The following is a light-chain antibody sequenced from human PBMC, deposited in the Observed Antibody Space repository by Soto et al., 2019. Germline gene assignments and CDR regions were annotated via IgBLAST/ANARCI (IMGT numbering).Light chain of an antibody. Sequence: QSVLTQPPSASGSPGQSVAISCTGTSSDVGGYNYVSWYQHHPGKAPKLMIYEVTKRPSGVPDRFSGSKSGNTASLTVSGLQTEDEADYFCYSYTSSSTVVFGGGTKLTVL. CDR3: YSYTSSSTVV. J-gene: IGLJ2*01. V-gene: IGLV2-8*01. CDR1: SSDVGGYNY. CDR2: EVT.